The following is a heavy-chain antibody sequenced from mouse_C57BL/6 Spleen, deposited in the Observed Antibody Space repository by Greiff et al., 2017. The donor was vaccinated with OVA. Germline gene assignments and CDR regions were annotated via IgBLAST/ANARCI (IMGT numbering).Heavy chain of an antibody. V-gene: IGHV1-26*01. CDR3: ARSFLFSYAMDY. J-gene: IGHJ4*01. CDR2: INPNNGGT. CDR1: GYTFTDYY. Sequence: EVQLQQSGPELVKPGASVKISCKASGYTFTDYYMNWVKPSHGKSLEWIGDINPNNGGTSYNQKFKGKATLTVDKSSSTDYMELRSLTSEDSAVYYCARSFLFSYAMDYWGQGTSVTVSS. D-gene: IGHD1-1*01.